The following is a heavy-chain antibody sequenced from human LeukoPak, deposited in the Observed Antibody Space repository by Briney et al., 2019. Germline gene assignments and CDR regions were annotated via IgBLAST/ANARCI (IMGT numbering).Heavy chain of an antibody. V-gene: IGHV3-23*01. CDR2: ISGSGGST. CDR1: GFTFDDYG. CDR3: AKDGAARPTIYYYYYYMDV. J-gene: IGHJ6*03. D-gene: IGHD6-6*01. Sequence: GGSLRLSCAASGFTFDDYGMSWVRQAPGKGLEWVSAISGSGGSTYYADSVKGRFTISRDNSKNTLYLQMNSLRAEDTAVYYCAKDGAARPTIYYYYYYMDVWGKGTTVTVSS.